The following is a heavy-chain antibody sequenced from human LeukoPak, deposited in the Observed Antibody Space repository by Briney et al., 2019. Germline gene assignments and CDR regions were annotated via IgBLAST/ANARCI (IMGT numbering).Heavy chain of an antibody. V-gene: IGHV3-48*01. D-gene: IGHD6-19*01. J-gene: IGHJ3*02. Sequence: PGGSLRLSCTASGFTFSSYSLNWVRQAPGKGLEWVSTISISSGTTHYADSVKGRFTISRDNSKNTLYLQMNSLRAEDTAVYYCARDLRVAVAESGAFDIWGQGTMVTVSS. CDR2: ISISSGTT. CDR3: ARDLRVAVAESGAFDI. CDR1: GFTFSSYS.